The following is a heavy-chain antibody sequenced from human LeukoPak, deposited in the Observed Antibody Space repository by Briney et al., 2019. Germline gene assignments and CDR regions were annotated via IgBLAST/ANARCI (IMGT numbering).Heavy chain of an antibody. CDR3: ARAFNSIQPLDY. V-gene: IGHV1-46*01. CDR1: GYTFTGYY. J-gene: IGHJ4*02. CDR2: IHPDGGST. D-gene: IGHD4-11*01. Sequence: EASVKVSCKASGYTFTGYYMHWVRQAPGHGLESMGYIHPDGGSTNYAQKFQGRVTMTSDMSTNTVYMELRSLRSEDTAMYYCARAFNSIQPLDYWGQGTLVTVSS.